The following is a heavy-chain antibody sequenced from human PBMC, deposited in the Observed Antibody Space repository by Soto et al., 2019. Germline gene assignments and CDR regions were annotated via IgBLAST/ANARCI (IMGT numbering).Heavy chain of an antibody. CDR1: GDSVSSNSAA. D-gene: IGHD2-15*01. CDR2: TYYRSKWYN. J-gene: IGHJ4*02. V-gene: IGHV6-1*01. CDR3: ARDISWETSGGSCYGSFDY. Sequence: PSQTLSLTCAISGDSVSSNSAAWNWIRQSPSRGLEWLGRTYYRSKWYNDYAVSVKSRITINPDTSKNQFSLQLNSVTPEDTAVYYCARDISWETSGGSCYGSFDYWGQGTLVTVSS.